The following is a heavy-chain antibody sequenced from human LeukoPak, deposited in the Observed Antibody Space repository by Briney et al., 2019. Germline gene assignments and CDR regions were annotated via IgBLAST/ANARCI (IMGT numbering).Heavy chain of an antibody. CDR2: IRKRGIET. Sequence: TGGSLRLSCAASGFTFRDHSMSWVRQAPGKGLEWVAFIRKRGIETNYVDSVKGRFTITRDNARNSLFLQMNSLRAEDTAVYYCAREDGYCSGGNCYSYFVSWGQGTLVTVSS. CDR1: GFTFRDHS. J-gene: IGHJ4*02. V-gene: IGHV3-7*01. CDR3: AREDGYCSGGNCYSYFVS. D-gene: IGHD2-15*01.